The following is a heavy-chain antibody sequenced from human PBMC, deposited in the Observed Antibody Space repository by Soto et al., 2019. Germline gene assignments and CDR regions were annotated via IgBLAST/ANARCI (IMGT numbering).Heavy chain of an antibody. CDR1: GFTFSSYA. Sequence: GGSLRLSCAASGFTFSSYAMSWVRQAPGKGLEWVSAISGSGGSTYYADSVKGRFTISRDNSKNTLYLQMNSLRAEDTAVYYCAKAEGYSSSWPSFDYWGQGTLVTVSS. J-gene: IGHJ4*02. CDR3: AKAEGYSSSWPSFDY. V-gene: IGHV3-23*01. D-gene: IGHD6-13*01. CDR2: ISGSGGST.